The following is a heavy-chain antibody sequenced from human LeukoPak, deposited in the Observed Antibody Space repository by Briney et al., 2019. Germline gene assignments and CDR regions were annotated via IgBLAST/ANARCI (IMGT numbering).Heavy chain of an antibody. J-gene: IGHJ4*02. CDR3: ARVDPTNTGHEYFDY. D-gene: IGHD2/OR15-2a*01. V-gene: IGHV1-18*01. CDR1: GYTFNRYG. Sequence: AAVKVSCKASGYTFNRYGISWVRQAPGQRPEWMGWNSALTGNIDYAPKFQGRVTMNTDTSTRTAYMELSSLVSADTAVYFCARVDPTNTGHEYFDYWGRGTLVTVSS. CDR2: NSALTGNI.